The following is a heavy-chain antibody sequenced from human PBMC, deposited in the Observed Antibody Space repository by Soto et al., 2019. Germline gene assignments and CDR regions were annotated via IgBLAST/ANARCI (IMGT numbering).Heavy chain of an antibody. CDR1: GFTFSSYA. CDR2: ISDSGTTI. Sequence: EVQLLESGGGLVQPGGSLRLSCAVSGFTFSSYAMSWVRQAPGKGLEWVSVISDSGTTIYYADSVKGRFSISRDNFKSTLYLQINSLRAEDMAVYYCVKRTYGEAKNADYFDYWGQGTLVTVSS. D-gene: IGHD4-17*01. CDR3: VKRTYGEAKNADYFDY. V-gene: IGHV3-23*01. J-gene: IGHJ4*02.